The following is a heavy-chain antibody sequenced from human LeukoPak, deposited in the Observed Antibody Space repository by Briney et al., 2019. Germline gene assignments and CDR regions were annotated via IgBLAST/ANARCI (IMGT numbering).Heavy chain of an antibody. J-gene: IGHJ4*02. Sequence: GASVKVSCKASGYTFTSYGISWVRQAPGQGLEWMGWISAYNGNTNYAQKLQGRVTMTTDTSTSTAYMELRSLRSDDTAVYYCARSLDFWSGYYGYYLDYWGQGTLVTVSS. CDR2: ISAYNGNT. CDR1: GYTFTSYG. CDR3: ARSLDFWSGYYGYYLDY. D-gene: IGHD3-3*01. V-gene: IGHV1-18*01.